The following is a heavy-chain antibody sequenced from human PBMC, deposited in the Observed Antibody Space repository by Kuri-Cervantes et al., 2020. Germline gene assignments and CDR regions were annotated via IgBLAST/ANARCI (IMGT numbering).Heavy chain of an antibody. V-gene: IGHV3-23*01. CDR1: GFTFSSYA. Sequence: GESLKISCAASGFTFSSYAMNWVRQTPGKGLEWVSSIIGGGRDTYIADSVKGRFTISRDNSKNTLYLQMNSLRAEDTAVYYCARSRLMYGDYRGIFDYWGQGTLVTVSS. J-gene: IGHJ4*02. CDR2: IIGGGRDT. D-gene: IGHD4-17*01. CDR3: ARSRLMYGDYRGIFDY.